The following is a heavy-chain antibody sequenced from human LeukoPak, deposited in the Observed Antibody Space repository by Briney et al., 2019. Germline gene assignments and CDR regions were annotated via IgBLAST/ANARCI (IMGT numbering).Heavy chain of an antibody. D-gene: IGHD3-16*01. CDR1: GFTFSTYS. J-gene: IGHJ4*02. V-gene: IGHV3-15*01. CDR2: IKRKTDGGTT. Sequence: GGSLRLSCAASGFTFSTYSMNWVRQAPGKGLEWVGRIKRKTDGGTTDYAAPVKGRFSISRDDSKNTLYLQMNSLKTEDTAVYYCTTLGAFDYWGQGTLVTVSS. CDR3: TTLGAFDY.